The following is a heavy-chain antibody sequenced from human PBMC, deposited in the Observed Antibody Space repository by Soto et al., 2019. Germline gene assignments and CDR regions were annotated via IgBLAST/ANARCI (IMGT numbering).Heavy chain of an antibody. V-gene: IGHV3-48*02. CDR2: ISSSSSTI. J-gene: IGHJ3*02. Sequence: EVQLVESGGGLVQPGGSLRLSCVASGFTFSIYSINWVRQAPGKGLEWVSYISSSSSTIYFADSVKGRFTISRDNAKNSLYLQMNSLRDEDTAVYYCARDRCSGASCDAFDIWGQGTMVTVSS. D-gene: IGHD2-15*01. CDR1: GFTFSIYS. CDR3: ARDRCSGASCDAFDI.